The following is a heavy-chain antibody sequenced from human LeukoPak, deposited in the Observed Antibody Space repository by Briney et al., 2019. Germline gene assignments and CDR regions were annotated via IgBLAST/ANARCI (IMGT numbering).Heavy chain of an antibody. V-gene: IGHV3-13*01. CDR2: VGISGDT. CDR3: VRGGIQVSGIDEIDY. Sequence: PGGSLRLSCAASGFTFRSYDMHWVRQVTGNGLEWVSAVGISGDTYYAGSVKGRFTISRENAKNSLYLQMYSLTAGDTAVYYCVRGGIQVSGIDEIDYWGQGTLVTVSS. J-gene: IGHJ4*02. D-gene: IGHD6-19*01. CDR1: GFTFRSYD.